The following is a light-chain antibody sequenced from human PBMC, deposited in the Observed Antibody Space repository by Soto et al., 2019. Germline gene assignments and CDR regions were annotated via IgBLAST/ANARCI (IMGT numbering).Light chain of an antibody. CDR1: QRINIY. V-gene: IGKV1-39*01. Sequence: DIQMTQSPSSLSTSVGDRVTITCRASQRINIYLNWYRQKPGKAPELLIYSASNLQSGVPSRFSGSGSGTDFTLTISSLQPEDFATYYCQQSYDTPFTFGPGTKMDIK. J-gene: IGKJ3*01. CDR3: QQSYDTPFT. CDR2: SAS.